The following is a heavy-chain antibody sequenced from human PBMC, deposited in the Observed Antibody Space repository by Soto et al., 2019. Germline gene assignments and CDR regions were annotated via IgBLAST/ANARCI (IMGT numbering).Heavy chain of an antibody. D-gene: IGHD4-17*01. CDR2: IKSKTDGGTT. CDR3: VLPPYDYGGNVDY. J-gene: IGHJ4*02. CDR1: GFTFSNAW. V-gene: IGHV3-15*01. Sequence: PGGSLRLSCAASGFTFSNAWMSWVRQAPGKGLEWVGRIKSKTDGGTTDYAAPVKGRFTISRDDSKNTLYLQMNSLKTEDTAVYYCVLPPYDYGGNVDYWGPGNLVTVSS.